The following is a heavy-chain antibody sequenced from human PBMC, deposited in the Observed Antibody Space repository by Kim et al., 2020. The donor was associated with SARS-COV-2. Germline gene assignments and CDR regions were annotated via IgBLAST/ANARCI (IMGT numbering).Heavy chain of an antibody. J-gene: IGHJ4*02. CDR1: GFTFSSYW. V-gene: IGHV3-7*01. Sequence: GGSLRLSCAASGFTFSSYWMSWVRQAPGKGLEWVANIKQDGSEKYYVDSVKGRFTISRDNAKNSMYLQMNSLRSEDTAVYYCARDGAGEGIFYWGQGTLVTVSS. CDR3: ARDGAGEGIFY. D-gene: IGHD3-16*01. CDR2: IKQDGSEK.